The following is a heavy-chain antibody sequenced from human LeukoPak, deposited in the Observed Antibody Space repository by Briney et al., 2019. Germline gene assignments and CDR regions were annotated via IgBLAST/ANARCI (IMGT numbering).Heavy chain of an antibody. CDR2: INYNGGN. J-gene: IGHJ4*02. CDR1: GDSVRSYY. CDR3: ARSKSDWSFIDY. V-gene: IGHV4-59*02. D-gene: IGHD2-21*02. Sequence: SETLSLTCSVSGDSVRSYYCIWIRQSPGKGLDWIGHINYNGGNSLSPSLKSRGTLSVDTSKSQFSLRLRSVTAAGTAVYYCARSKSDWSFIDYWGQGILVSVSS.